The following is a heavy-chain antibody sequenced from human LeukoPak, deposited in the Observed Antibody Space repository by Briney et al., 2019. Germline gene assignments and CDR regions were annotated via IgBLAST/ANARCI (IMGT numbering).Heavy chain of an antibody. V-gene: IGHV3-11*03. CDR3: ARTIVGATPSDY. CDR2: ISNTGTYT. Sequence: GGSLRLSCAASGFTFSDYYMSWIRQAPGKGLEWVSYISNTGTYTNYADSVKGRFTISRDNAKSSLYLQMNSLRAEDTAVYYCARTIVGATPSDYWGQGTLVTVSS. J-gene: IGHJ4*02. CDR1: GFTFSDYY. D-gene: IGHD1-26*01.